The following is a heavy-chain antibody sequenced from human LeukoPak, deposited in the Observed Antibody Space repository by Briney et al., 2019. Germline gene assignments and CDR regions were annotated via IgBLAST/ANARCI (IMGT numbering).Heavy chain of an antibody. V-gene: IGHV3-48*03. CDR1: GFTFSSYE. D-gene: IGHD5-24*01. J-gene: IGHJ4*02. CDR2: ISSSGSTI. CDR3: ARDFPDGYPIQGNLGFDY. Sequence: GGSLRLSCAASGFTFSSYEMNWVRQAPGEGLEGVSYISSSGSTIYYADSVKGRFTISRDNAKNSLYLQMNSLRAEETAVYYCARDFPDGYPIQGNLGFDYWGQGTLVTVSS.